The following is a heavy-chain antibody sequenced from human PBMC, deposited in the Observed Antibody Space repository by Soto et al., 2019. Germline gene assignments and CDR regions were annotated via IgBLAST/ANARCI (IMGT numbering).Heavy chain of an antibody. CDR2: IVPLFGST. CDR3: ARDGDLVTSNRPRGPFDI. V-gene: IGHV1-69*01. J-gene: IGHJ3*02. CDR1: GGTFRSYT. D-gene: IGHD3-9*01. Sequence: QVQLVQSGAEVKKPGSSVKVSCKASGGTFRSYTFSWVRQAPGQGLEWMGGIVPLFGSTNNAEVFQGRLTITADESTTTVYMELTSLTSDDTAVYFCARDGDLVTSNRPRGPFDIWGQGTLVTVSS.